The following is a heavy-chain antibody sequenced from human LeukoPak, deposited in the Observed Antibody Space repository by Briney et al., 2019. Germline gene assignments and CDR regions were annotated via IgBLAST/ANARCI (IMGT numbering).Heavy chain of an antibody. V-gene: IGHV4-39*01. J-gene: IGHJ5*02. Sequence: PSETLSLTCTVSGGSISSTSYYWGWIRQPPGKGLGWIGSFSYSGSPYYNPSLKSRVTISVDTSKNQFSLKMSSVTAADTAVYYCARPLTGYSNNFVHWGQGTLVTVSS. D-gene: IGHD4-11*01. CDR1: GGSISSTSYY. CDR3: ARPLTGYSNNFVH. CDR2: FSYSGSP.